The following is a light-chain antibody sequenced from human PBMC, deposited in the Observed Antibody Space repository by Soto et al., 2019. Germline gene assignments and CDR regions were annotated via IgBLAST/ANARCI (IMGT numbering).Light chain of an antibody. CDR2: KAS. J-gene: IGKJ1*01. CDR1: QTISSW. Sequence: DLHKTQSPTTLSGYVRDTVTFPCRASQTISSWLAWYQQKPGKAPKLLIYKASTLKSGVPSRFSGSGSGKEFTLTIISLQPDDFATYYCQHYNSYSEAFGQGTKVDIK. V-gene: IGKV1-5*03. CDR3: QHYNSYSEA.